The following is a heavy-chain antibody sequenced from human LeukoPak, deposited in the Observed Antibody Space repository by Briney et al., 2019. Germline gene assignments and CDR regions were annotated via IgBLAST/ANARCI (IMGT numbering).Heavy chain of an antibody. CDR2: INPNSGGT. V-gene: IGHV1-2*06. CDR1: GYTFTGYY. J-gene: IGHJ6*02. D-gene: IGHD6-13*01. CDR3: ASAGTRNYYYYYGMDV. Sequence: GASVKVSCKASGYTFTGYYMHWVRQAPGQGLEWMGRINPNSGGTNYAQKFQGRVTMTRDTSISTAYMELSRLRSDDTAVYYCASAGTRNYYYYYGMDVWGQGTTVTVSS.